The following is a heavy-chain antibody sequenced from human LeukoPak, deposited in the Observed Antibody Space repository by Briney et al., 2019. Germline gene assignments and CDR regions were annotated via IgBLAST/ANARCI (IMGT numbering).Heavy chain of an antibody. CDR2: MRRKAYGATT. CDR3: TSSIVVVSYYFEH. D-gene: IGHD2-21*01. Sequence: QAGGSLRLSCPASGFMFRDYAISWVRQAPGKGLEWVAFMRRKAYGATTEYSASVKGRFTISRDNSNSIAYLQMNRLKTEDTGVYYCTSSIVVVSYYFEHWSQGTLVSVS. J-gene: IGHJ4*02. CDR1: GFMFRDYA. V-gene: IGHV3-49*04.